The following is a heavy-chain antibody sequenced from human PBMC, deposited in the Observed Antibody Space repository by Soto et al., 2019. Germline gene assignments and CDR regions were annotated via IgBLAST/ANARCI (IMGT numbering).Heavy chain of an antibody. V-gene: IGHV3-23*01. CDR1: GFSFRNYG. CDR2: FIGNGDTT. D-gene: IGHD4-17*01. CDR3: AKDYDYGDSLPFDY. J-gene: IGHJ4*02. Sequence: EVQLLEAGGGLVQPGGSLRLSCAASGFSFRNYGMSWVRQAPGRGLEWLSAFIGNGDTTYYADSVRGLFTISRDNFKNTLYLQLNYRGAEDTSIYYCAKDYDYGDSLPFDYWGQGTLVTVSS.